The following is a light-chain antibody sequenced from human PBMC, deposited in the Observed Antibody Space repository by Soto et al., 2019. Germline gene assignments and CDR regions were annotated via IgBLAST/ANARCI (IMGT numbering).Light chain of an antibody. CDR2: GNS. CDR1: SSNIGAGYD. V-gene: IGLV1-40*01. J-gene: IGLJ1*01. Sequence: QSVLTQPPSVSGAPGQRVTISCTGSSSNIGAGYDVHWYQQLPGTAPKLLIYGNSNRPSGVPDRFSGAKSGTSASLAITGLQAEDEADYYGQSYDSSLSGYDCGTGTKLTVL. CDR3: QSYDSSLSGYD.